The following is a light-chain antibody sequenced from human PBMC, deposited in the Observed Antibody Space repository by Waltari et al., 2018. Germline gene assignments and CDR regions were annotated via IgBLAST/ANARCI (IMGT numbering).Light chain of an antibody. Sequence: QSVLTQPPSASGTPGQIVTISCSGSLSNIGTHYVYWYQQLPGTAPKLLIYLTHQRPSGGPDRFSASKSGTSASLAISGLRFEDEGDYYCATRDEGPTVVFGGGTKVTVL. CDR1: LSNIGTHY. J-gene: IGLJ2*01. CDR2: LTH. CDR3: ATRDEGPTVV. V-gene: IGLV1-47*01.